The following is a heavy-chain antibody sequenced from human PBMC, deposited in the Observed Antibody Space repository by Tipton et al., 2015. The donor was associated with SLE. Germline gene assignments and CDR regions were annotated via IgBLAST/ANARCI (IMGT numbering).Heavy chain of an antibody. D-gene: IGHD2-2*01. CDR3: ARGERSSMPDY. J-gene: IGHJ4*02. CDR2: IYSSGTT. Sequence: LRLSCAASGFTFSSYWMSWIRQPAGKGLEWIGRIYSSGTTNYNPSLKSRVTISIDTSKNQFSLKLNSVTAADTAVYYCARGERSSMPDYWGQGTLVTVSS. CDR1: GFTFSSYW. V-gene: IGHV4-4*07.